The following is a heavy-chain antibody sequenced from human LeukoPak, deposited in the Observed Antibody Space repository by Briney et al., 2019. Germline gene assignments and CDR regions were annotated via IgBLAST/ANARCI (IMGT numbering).Heavy chain of an antibody. Sequence: PSETLSLTCAVYGGSFSGYYWSWIRQPPGKGLEWIGEINHSGSTNYNPSLKSRVTISVDTSKNQFSLKLSPVTAADTAVYYCARGRPYYYDSSGHQRRVFDYWGQGTLVTVSS. V-gene: IGHV4-34*01. CDR3: ARGRPYYYDSSGHQRRVFDY. CDR1: GGSFSGYY. CDR2: INHSGST. J-gene: IGHJ4*02. D-gene: IGHD3-22*01.